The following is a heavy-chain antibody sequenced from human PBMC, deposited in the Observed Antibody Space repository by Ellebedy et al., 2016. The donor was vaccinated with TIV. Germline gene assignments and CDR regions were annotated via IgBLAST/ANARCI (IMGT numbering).Heavy chain of an antibody. CDR3: AKEMKALGAYSDS. CDR1: GFTFSSYA. Sequence: PGGSLRLSCAASGFTFSSYAMSWVRQAPGKGLEWVSAISDSVGSAYYAGSVAGRFTISRDNSKNTRFLQMNSLRAEDTAVYYCAKEMKALGAYSDSWGQGTLVTVSS. D-gene: IGHD7-27*01. V-gene: IGHV3-23*01. J-gene: IGHJ4*02. CDR2: ISDSVGSA.